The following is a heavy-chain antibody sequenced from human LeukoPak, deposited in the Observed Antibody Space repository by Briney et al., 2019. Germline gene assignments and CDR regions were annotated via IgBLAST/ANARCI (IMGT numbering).Heavy chain of an antibody. Sequence: SETLSLTCTVSGGSVSSGSYYWSWIRQPPGKGLEWIGYIYYSGSTNYNPSLKSRVTISVDTSKNQFSLKLSSVTAADTAVYYCAGLITMVRGVIFWGQGTLVTVSS. CDR1: GGSVSSGSYY. V-gene: IGHV4-61*01. CDR3: AGLITMVRGVIF. D-gene: IGHD3-10*01. J-gene: IGHJ4*02. CDR2: IYYSGST.